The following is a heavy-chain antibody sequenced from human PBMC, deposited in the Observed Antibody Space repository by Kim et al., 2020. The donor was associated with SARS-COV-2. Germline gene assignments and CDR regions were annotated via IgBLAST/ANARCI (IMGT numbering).Heavy chain of an antibody. J-gene: IGHJ4*02. Sequence: DPDAHHHPSFQGHVTISADKSISTAYLQWSSLKASDTAMYYCARGYYFDYWGQGTLVTVSS. CDR2: DPDA. CDR3: ARGYYFDY. V-gene: IGHV5-10-1*01.